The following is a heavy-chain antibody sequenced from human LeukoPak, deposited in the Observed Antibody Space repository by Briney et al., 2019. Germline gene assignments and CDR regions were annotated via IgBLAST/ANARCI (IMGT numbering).Heavy chain of an antibody. CDR3: AREWGYYYDSSGYPDY. D-gene: IGHD3-22*01. V-gene: IGHV3-74*01. CDR1: GGTFSSYW. J-gene: IGHJ4*02. Sequence: GGSLRLSCAASGGTFSSYWMHWVRQAPGKGLVWVSRINSDGSSSSYADSVKGRFTISRDNAKNTLYLQMNSLRAEDTAVYYCAREWGYYYDSSGYPDYWGQGTLVSVSS. CDR2: INSDGSSS.